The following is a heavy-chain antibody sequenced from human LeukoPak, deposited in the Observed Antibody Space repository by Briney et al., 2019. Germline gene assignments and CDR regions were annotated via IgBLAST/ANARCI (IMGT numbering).Heavy chain of an antibody. Sequence: ASVKVSCKASGGTFSSYAISWVRQAPGQGLEWMGGIIPIFGTANYAQKFQGRVTMTRDTSTSTVYMELSSLRSEDTAVYYCARTGVDPGFDYWGQGTLVTVSS. V-gene: IGHV1-69*05. CDR1: GGTFSSYA. CDR2: IIPIFGTA. CDR3: ARTGVDPGFDY. D-gene: IGHD3-10*01. J-gene: IGHJ4*02.